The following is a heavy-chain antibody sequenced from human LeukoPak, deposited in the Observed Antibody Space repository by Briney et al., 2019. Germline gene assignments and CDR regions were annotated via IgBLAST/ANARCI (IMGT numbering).Heavy chain of an antibody. J-gene: IGHJ4*02. CDR2: ISGSGINT. Sequence: GGSLRLSCAASGFTFSSYGMNWVRQAPGKGLEWVSAISGSGINTYYADSVKGRFTISRDNSKNTLYLQMNSLRAEDTAVYYCAKRPGYYDYVWGSYRFDYWGQGTLVTVSS. D-gene: IGHD3-16*02. CDR1: GFTFSSYG. V-gene: IGHV3-23*01. CDR3: AKRPGYYDYVWGSYRFDY.